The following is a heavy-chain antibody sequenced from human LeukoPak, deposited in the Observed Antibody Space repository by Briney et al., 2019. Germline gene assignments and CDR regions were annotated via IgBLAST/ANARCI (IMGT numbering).Heavy chain of an antibody. CDR2: INHSGST. CDR1: GGSFSGYY. J-gene: IGHJ4*02. V-gene: IGHV4-34*01. CDR3: ARGTARGYSYGKSFNY. D-gene: IGHD5-18*01. Sequence: SETLSLTCAVYGGSFSGYYWSWIRQPPGKGREWIGEINHSGSTNYNPSLKSRVTILVDTSKNQFSPKLSSVSAVDTAVYYCARGTARGYSYGKSFNYWGQGTLVTVSS.